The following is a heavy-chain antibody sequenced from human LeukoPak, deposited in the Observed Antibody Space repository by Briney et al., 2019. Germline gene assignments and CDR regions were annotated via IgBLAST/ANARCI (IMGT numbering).Heavy chain of an antibody. D-gene: IGHD6-6*01. Sequence: GGSLRLSCAASGFTFSSYEMNWVRQAPGKGLEWVSYISSSGTMSYADSVNGRFTISRDNANNSLFLQMNSLRAEDTAVYYCARPLYSSASYGVSGYWGQGTLVTVSS. J-gene: IGHJ4*02. CDR1: GFTFSSYE. CDR2: ISSSGTM. V-gene: IGHV3-48*03. CDR3: ARPLYSSASYGVSGY.